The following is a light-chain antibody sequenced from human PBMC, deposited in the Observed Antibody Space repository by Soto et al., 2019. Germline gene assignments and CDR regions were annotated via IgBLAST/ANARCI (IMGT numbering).Light chain of an antibody. CDR2: DTS. V-gene: IGKV3-20*01. Sequence: EVELTQSAGTLSLSPGERATLSCRASQSVSSSHLAWYQQKRGQAPRLLIYDTSTRATGIPDRFSGSGSGTDFTLTISRLEPEDFAVYHCQQYGASPWTFGQGTKVDIK. CDR1: QSVSSSH. CDR3: QQYGASPWT. J-gene: IGKJ1*01.